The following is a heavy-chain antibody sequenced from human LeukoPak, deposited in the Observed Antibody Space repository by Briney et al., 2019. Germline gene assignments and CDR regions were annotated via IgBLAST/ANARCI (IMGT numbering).Heavy chain of an antibody. Sequence: SETLSLTCTVSGGSVSSYYWSWIRQPPGKGLEWIGYIYYSGSTNYNPSLKSRVTISVDTSKNQFSLKLSSVTAADTAVYYCARVESSGWYSLDYWGRGTLVSVPS. CDR3: ARVESSGWYSLDY. CDR2: IYYSGST. CDR1: GGSVSSYY. D-gene: IGHD6-19*01. J-gene: IGHJ4*02. V-gene: IGHV4-59*02.